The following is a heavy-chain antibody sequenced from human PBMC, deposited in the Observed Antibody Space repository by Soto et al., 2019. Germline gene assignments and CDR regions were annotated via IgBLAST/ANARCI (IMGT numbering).Heavy chain of an antibody. D-gene: IGHD2-15*01. Sequence: QVQLVQSGAEVKKPGSSVKVSCKASGGTFSSYTISWVRQAPGQGLEWMGRIIPILGIANYAQKFQGRVTITADKSTSTAYMELSSLRSEDTAVYYCARDLICSGGSCYDYYYYGMDVWGQGTTVTVSS. CDR1: GGTFSSYT. J-gene: IGHJ6*02. V-gene: IGHV1-69*08. CDR3: ARDLICSGGSCYDYYYYGMDV. CDR2: IIPILGIA.